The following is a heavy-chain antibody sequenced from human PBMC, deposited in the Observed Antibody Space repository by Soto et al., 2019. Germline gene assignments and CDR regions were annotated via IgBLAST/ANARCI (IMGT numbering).Heavy chain of an antibody. CDR2: ISSGGTTI. D-gene: IGHD1-1*01. CDR3: ARHRAPAWNYEYGMDV. CDR1: GFTFSVYN. J-gene: IGHJ6*02. V-gene: IGHV3-48*02. Sequence: PGGSLRLSCAASGFTFSVYNMNWVRQAPGKGLEWVAYISSGGTTIYYADSVKGRFTFSRDNAQNSVYLQMNSLRDEDTAVYYCARHRAPAWNYEYGMDVWGQGTTVTVSS.